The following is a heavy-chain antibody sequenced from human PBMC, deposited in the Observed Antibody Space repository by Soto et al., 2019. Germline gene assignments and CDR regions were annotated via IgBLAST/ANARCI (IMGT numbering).Heavy chain of an antibody. CDR3: ARPSGSYGDYAWSLKY. J-gene: IGHJ4*02. CDR1: GYTFTGYS. V-gene: IGHV1-18*01. D-gene: IGHD4-17*01. CDR2: ISAYSGDT. Sequence: QVQLVQSGAEVKKPGASVKVSCKASGYTFTGYSVGWVRQAPGQGLEWMGWISAYSGDTYYTQRFQDRLTMTTDASTSTAYMELRNLRSDDTAVYYCARPSGSYGDYAWSLKYWGQGTLVTVSS.